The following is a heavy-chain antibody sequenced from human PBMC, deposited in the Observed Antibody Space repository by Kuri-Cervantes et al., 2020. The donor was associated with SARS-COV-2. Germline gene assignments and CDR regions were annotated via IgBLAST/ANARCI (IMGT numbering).Heavy chain of an antibody. CDR3: ARDTAVAGTVYGMDV. CDR2: IWYDGSNK. CDR1: GFTFSSYG. D-gene: IGHD6-19*01. Sequence: GESLKISCAASGFTFSSYGMHWVRQAPGKGLEWVAVIWYDGSNKYYADSVKGRFTISRDNSKNTLYLQMNSLRAEDTAVYYCARDTAVAGTVYGMDVWGQGTTVTVSS. V-gene: IGHV3-33*01. J-gene: IGHJ6*02.